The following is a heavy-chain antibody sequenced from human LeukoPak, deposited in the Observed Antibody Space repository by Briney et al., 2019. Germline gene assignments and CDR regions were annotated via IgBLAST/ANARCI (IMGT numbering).Heavy chain of an antibody. CDR1: GFTFSSYG. CDR2: ISYDGSNK. V-gene: IGHV3-30*18. J-gene: IGHJ4*02. Sequence: GGSLRLSCAASGFTFSSYGMHWVRQAPGKGLEWVAVISYDGSNKYYADSVKGRFTISRDHSKNTLYLQMNSLRAEDTAVYYCAKVPEGSYRYTLSDWGQGTLVTVSS. CDR3: AKVPEGSYRYTLSD. D-gene: IGHD3-16*02.